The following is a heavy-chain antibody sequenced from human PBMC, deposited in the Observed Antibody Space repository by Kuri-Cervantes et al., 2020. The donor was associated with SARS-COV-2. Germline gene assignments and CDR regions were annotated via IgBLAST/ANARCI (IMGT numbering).Heavy chain of an antibody. CDR1: GGSISSNYYY. CDR2: IYYSGST. CDR3: ARQSPLELELSGDYYHYHMDV. V-gene: IGHV4-39*01. Sequence: ESLKISCTVSGGSISSNYYYWGWIRQPPGKGLEWIGSIYYSGSTYYNPSLKSRVTISVDTSKNQFSLKLSSVTAADTAVYYCARQSPLELELSGDYYHYHMDVWGQGTTVTVS. J-gene: IGHJ6*02. D-gene: IGHD1-7*01.